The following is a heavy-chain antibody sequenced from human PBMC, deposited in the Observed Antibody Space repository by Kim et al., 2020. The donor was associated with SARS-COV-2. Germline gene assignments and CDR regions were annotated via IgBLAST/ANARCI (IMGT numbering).Heavy chain of an antibody. Sequence: GGSLRLSCAASGFPFSGYWMSWLRQAPGKGLQWVADINGGGGAKNYVDAVKGRFSITRDNSKNSLYLQMDSQRAEDTAIYYCAKGHHHIGVGGQGTTVIVSS. V-gene: IGHV3-7*01. CDR1: GFPFSGYW. D-gene: IGHD2-21*01. J-gene: IGHJ6*02. CDR2: INGGGGAK. CDR3: AKGHHHIGV.